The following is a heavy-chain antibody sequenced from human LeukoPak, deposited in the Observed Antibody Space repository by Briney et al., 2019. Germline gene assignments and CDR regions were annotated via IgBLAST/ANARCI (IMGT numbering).Heavy chain of an antibody. J-gene: IGHJ6*04. CDR2: FDPEDGET. V-gene: IGHV1-24*01. CDR3: ATSGSHPSLYYYYGMDV. D-gene: IGHD2-15*01. CDR1: GYTLTELS. Sequence: ASVKVSCKVSGYTLTELSMHWVRQAPGKGLEWMGGFDPEDGETIYAQKFQGRVTMTEDPSTDTAYMELSSLRSEDTAVYYCATSGSHPSLYYYYGMDVWGKGTTVTVSS.